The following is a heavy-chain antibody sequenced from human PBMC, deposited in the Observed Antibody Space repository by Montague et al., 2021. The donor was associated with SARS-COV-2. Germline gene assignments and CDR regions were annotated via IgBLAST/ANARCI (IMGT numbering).Heavy chain of an antibody. Sequence: SETLSLTCAVYGWSFSGYYYCWIRHPPAKGLEWIVEIHHRGSINYNQSLLSRVTISLDTSTNQFSLKLSSVTAAATAVYYCARATLGFTMIVVVVTAIAYSFDIWGQGNMVTVSS. V-gene: IGHV4-34*01. J-gene: IGHJ3*02. D-gene: IGHD3-22*01. CDR1: GWSFSGYY. CDR3: ARATLGFTMIVVVVTAIAYSFDI. CDR2: IHHRGSI.